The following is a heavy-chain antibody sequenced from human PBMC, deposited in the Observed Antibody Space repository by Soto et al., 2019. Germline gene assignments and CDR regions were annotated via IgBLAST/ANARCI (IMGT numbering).Heavy chain of an antibody. V-gene: IGHV3-53*01. D-gene: IGHD5-18*01. CDR1: GFTVSSNY. CDR2: IYSGGST. J-gene: IGHJ4*02. Sequence: GGSLRLSCAASGFTVSSNYMSWVRQAPGKGLEWVSVIYSGGSTYYADSVKGRFTISRDNSKNTLYLQMNSLRAEDTAVYYCARDVRGYSYGYFDYWGQGTLVTVSS. CDR3: ARDVRGYSYGYFDY.